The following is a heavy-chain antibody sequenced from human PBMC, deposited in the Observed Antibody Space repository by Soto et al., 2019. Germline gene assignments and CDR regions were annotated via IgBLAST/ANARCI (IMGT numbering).Heavy chain of an antibody. CDR1: GFTFSSYA. D-gene: IGHD2-2*02. V-gene: IGHV3-23*01. J-gene: IGHJ4*02. CDR3: VKLYAKSHTHPDY. CDR2: ISGSGGST. Sequence: GGSLRLSCAASGFTFSSYAMSWVRQAPGKGLEWVSAISGSGGSTYYADSVKGRFTISRDNSKNTLYLQMNSLRAEDTAVYYCVKLYAKSHTHPDYWGQGTLVTVSS.